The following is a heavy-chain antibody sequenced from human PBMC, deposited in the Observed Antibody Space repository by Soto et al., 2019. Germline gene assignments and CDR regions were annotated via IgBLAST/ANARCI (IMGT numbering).Heavy chain of an antibody. CDR1: GFSLGTIGVG. CDR3: AHRINDDGDDY. J-gene: IGHJ4*02. D-gene: IGHD1-1*01. Sequence: SGPTLVNPTHTLTLTCTFSGFSLGTIGVGVGWIRQPPGNALEWLSLIYWDDDKRYSPSLKSRLTITKDTSKNQVVLTMTNMDHVDTATYYCAHRINDDGDDYWRQGRMVPVSS. CDR2: IYWDDDK. V-gene: IGHV2-5*02.